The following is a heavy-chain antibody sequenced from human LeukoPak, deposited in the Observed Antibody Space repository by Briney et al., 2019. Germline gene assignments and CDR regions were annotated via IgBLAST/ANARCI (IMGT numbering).Heavy chain of an antibody. CDR3: TRAPDYDFWLDS. D-gene: IGHD3-3*01. J-gene: IGHJ4*02. Sequence: QPGRSLRLSCPGSGFTLGDSGINWVRPAPGKGLEWVGFMRSKSYGVPPQYAASVRGRFTISRDDPKSIAYLQMNSLEIEYTGLYYCTRAPDYDFWLDSWGQGTLVTASS. CDR1: GFTLGDSG. V-gene: IGHV3-49*04. CDR2: MRSKSYGVPP.